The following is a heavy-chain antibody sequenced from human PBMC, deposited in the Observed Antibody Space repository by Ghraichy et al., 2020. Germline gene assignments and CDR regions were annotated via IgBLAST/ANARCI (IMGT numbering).Heavy chain of an antibody. V-gene: IGHV3-33*01. CDR3: ARDRLDCKYQLLPHCYGMDV. CDR2: IWYDGSNK. D-gene: IGHD2-2*01. Sequence: GGSLRLSCAASGFTFSSYGMHWVRQAPGKGLEWVAVIWYDGSNKYYADSVKGRFTISRDNSKNTLYLQMNSLRAEDTAVYYCARDRLDCKYQLLPHCYGMDVWGQGTTVTVSS. CDR1: GFTFSSYG. J-gene: IGHJ6*02.